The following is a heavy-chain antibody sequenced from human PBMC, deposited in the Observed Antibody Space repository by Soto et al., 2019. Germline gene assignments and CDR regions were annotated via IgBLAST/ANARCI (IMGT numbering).Heavy chain of an antibody. CDR3: ARDDVGYYYGSGRGY. Sequence: GSLRLSCAASGFTVSSNYMSWVRQAPGKGLEWVSVIYSGGSTYYADSVKGRFTISRDNSKNTLYLQMNSLRAEDTAVYYCARDDVGYYYGSGRGYWGHGSLVTVS. D-gene: IGHD3-10*01. CDR2: IYSGGST. J-gene: IGHJ4*01. V-gene: IGHV3-53*01. CDR1: GFTVSSNY.